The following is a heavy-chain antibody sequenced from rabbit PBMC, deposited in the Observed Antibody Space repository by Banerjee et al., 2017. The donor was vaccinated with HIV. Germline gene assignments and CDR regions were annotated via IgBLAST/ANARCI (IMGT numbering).Heavy chain of an antibody. CDR2: INTSSGNT. CDR3: ARDLAGVTGWNFGL. Sequence: QEQLKESGGGLVQPGGSLKLSCKASGFDFSSCYMSWVRQAPGKGLEWIACINTSSGNTVYASWAKGRFTISKTSSTTVTLQMTSLTAADTATYFCARDLAGVTGWNFGLWGPGTLVTVS. D-gene: IGHD4-1*01. V-gene: IGHV1S45*01. J-gene: IGHJ4*01. CDR1: GFDFSSCYM.